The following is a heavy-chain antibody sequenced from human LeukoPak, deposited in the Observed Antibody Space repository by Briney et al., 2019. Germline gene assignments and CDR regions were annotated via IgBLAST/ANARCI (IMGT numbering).Heavy chain of an antibody. V-gene: IGHV7-4-1*02. Sequence: VASVKVSCKASGYTFTSYGMNWVRQAPGQGLEWMGWINTNTGNPTYAQGFTGRFVFSLDTSVSTAYLQISSLKAEDTAVYYCARDRVLLWFGESYYFDYWGQGTLVTVSS. CDR1: GYTFTSYG. CDR2: INTNTGNP. CDR3: ARDRVLLWFGESYYFDY. D-gene: IGHD3-10*01. J-gene: IGHJ4*02.